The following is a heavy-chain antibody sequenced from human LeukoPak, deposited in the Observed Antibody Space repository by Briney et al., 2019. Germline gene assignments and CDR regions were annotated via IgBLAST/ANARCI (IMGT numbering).Heavy chain of an antibody. V-gene: IGHV1-46*02. D-gene: IGHD5-18*01. CDR2: INPNGGST. CDR1: GYTFNSYY. CDR3: ARAGDTAMVIEY. J-gene: IGHJ4*02. Sequence: ASVKVSYKASGYTFNSYYMHWVRQAPGQGLEWMGIINPNGGSTSHPQKFQGRVTMTRDTSTSTVYMELSSLGSEDTAVYYCARAGDTAMVIEYWGQGTLVTISS.